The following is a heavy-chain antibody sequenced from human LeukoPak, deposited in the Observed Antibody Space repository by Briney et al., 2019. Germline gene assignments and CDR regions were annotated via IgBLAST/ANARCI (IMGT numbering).Heavy chain of an antibody. J-gene: IGHJ4*02. CDR1: GGSFSGYY. CDR3: ARAVVVVAATPYYFDY. D-gene: IGHD2-15*01. V-gene: IGHV4-34*01. CDR2: INHSGST. Sequence: TLSLTCAVYGGSFSGYYWSWIRQPPGKGLEWIGEINHSGSTNYNPPLKSRVTISVDTSKNQFSLKLSSVTAADTAVYYCARAVVVVAATPYYFDYWGQGTLVTVSS.